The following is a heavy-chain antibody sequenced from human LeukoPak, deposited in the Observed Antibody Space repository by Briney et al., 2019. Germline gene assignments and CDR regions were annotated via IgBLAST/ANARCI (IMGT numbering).Heavy chain of an antibody. CDR2: ISSSTYK. D-gene: IGHD3-16*01. CDR1: GFTFNDYN. V-gene: IGHV3-69-1*01. Sequence: GGSLRLSCAASGFTFNDYNMNWVRQAPGKGLEWVSSISSSTYKYYADSVKGRFTISRDNTKNSLYLQIHSLTAEDTAVYYCVRRSSALAYYFDCWGQGTLVTVSS. J-gene: IGHJ4*02. CDR3: VRRSSALAYYFDC.